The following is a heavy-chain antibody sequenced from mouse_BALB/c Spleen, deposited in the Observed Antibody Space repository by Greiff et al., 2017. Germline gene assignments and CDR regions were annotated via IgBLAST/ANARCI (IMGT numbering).Heavy chain of an antibody. CDR1: GYAFTNYL. CDR3: ARSGTTVVDY. J-gene: IGHJ2*01. CDR2: INPGSGGT. D-gene: IGHD1-1*01. V-gene: IGHV1-54*01. Sequence: QVQLQQSGAELVRPGTSVKVSCKASGYAFTNYLIEWVKQRPGQGLEWIGVINPGSGGTNYNEKFKGKATLTADKSSSTAYMQLSSLTSDDSAVYFCARSGTTVVDYWGQGTTLTVSS.